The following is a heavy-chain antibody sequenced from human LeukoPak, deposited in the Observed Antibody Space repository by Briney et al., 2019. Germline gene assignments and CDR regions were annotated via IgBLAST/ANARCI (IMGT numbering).Heavy chain of an antibody. J-gene: IGHJ6*02. V-gene: IGHV1-69*04. CDR3: ARAKNDYGDYEAPHYYYYGMDV. Sequence: SVKVSCKASGGTFSSYAISWVRQAPGQGLEWMGRIIPILGIANYAQKFQGRVTITADKSTSTAYMELSSLRSEDTAVYYCARAKNDYGDYEAPHYYYYGMDVWGQGTTVTVSS. CDR2: IIPILGIA. CDR1: GGTFSSYA. D-gene: IGHD4-17*01.